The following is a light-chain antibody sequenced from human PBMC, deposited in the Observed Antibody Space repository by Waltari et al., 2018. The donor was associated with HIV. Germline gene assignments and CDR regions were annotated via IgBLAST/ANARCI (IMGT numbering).Light chain of an antibody. Sequence: QSALTQPASMSGSPGQSITISCTGNSTDISPRHLSSLYQQYPGKAPKLIIFEVVKRPSGIASRFSGSKSGNTASLRISGLRTEDEADYICATYAGSDTYVLFGGGTKLTVL. CDR3: ATYAGSDTYVL. J-gene: IGLJ2*01. CDR1: STDISPRHL. V-gene: IGLV2-23*02. CDR2: EVV.